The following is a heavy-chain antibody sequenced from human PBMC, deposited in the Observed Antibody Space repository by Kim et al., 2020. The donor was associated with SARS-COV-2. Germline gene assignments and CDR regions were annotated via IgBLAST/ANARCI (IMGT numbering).Heavy chain of an antibody. V-gene: IGHV3-9*01. CDR3: AKDRTPHYYHGMDV. Sequence: ADSVKGRFTISRENAKNSLYLQMNSLRAEETALYYCAKDRTPHYYHGMDVWGQGTTVTVSS. J-gene: IGHJ6*02. D-gene: IGHD2-15*01.